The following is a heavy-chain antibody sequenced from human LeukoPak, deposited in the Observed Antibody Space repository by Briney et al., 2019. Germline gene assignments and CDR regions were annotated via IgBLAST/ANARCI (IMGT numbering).Heavy chain of an antibody. Sequence: GGSLRLSCAASGFTFSSYGIHWVRQAPGKGLEWVAFIRKEGTNKYYSDSAKGRFTISRDNSRSTLSLQMDSLRAEDTATYYCATYRQIQVPFEFWGQGTLVTVSS. V-gene: IGHV3-30*02. CDR1: GFTFSSYG. CDR2: IRKEGTNK. D-gene: IGHD5-18*01. CDR3: ATYRQIQVPFEF. J-gene: IGHJ4*02.